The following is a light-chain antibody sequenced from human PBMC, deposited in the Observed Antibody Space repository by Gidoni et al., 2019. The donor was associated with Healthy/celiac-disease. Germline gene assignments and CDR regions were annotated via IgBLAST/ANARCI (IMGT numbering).Light chain of an antibody. CDR1: SSNIGAGYD. CDR2: GNS. J-gene: IGLJ2*01. CDR3: QSYDSSLSVV. V-gene: IGLV1-40*01. Sequence: QSVLTQPPSVSEAPGQRVTISCTGSSSNIGAGYDLNWYQQLPGTAPKLLIYGNSNRPSGVPDRFSGSKSGTSASLAITGLQAEDEADYYCQSYDSSLSVVFGGGTKLTVL.